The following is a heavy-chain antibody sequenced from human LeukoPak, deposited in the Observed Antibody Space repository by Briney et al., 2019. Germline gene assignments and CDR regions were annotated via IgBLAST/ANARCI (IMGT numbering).Heavy chain of an antibody. D-gene: IGHD1-26*01. J-gene: IGHJ4*02. CDR3: ARAGVYSGSYFDY. V-gene: IGHV4-31*03. Sequence: SQTLSLTCTVSGGSLSSGTYYWSWLRQHPGGGLEWIGYIYYSGSTYSHPSLKSRVPRSIHTSKNQFFVKLSAVPAGDTAVYYCARAGVYSGSYFDYWGQGTLVTVSS. CDR1: GGSLSSGTYY. CDR2: IYYSGST.